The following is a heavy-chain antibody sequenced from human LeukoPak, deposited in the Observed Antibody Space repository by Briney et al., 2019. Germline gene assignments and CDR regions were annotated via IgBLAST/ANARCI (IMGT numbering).Heavy chain of an antibody. CDR3: ARVGGGGITIFGVVIDEDYYYYYMDV. Sequence: GGSLRLSCAASGFTFDDYGMSWVRQAPGKGLEWVSGINWNGGSTGYADSVKGRFTISRDNAKNSLYLQMNSLRAEDTALYYCARVGGGGITIFGVVIDEDYYYYYMDVWGKGTTVTVSS. CDR1: GFTFDDYG. J-gene: IGHJ6*03. V-gene: IGHV3-20*04. CDR2: INWNGGST. D-gene: IGHD3-3*01.